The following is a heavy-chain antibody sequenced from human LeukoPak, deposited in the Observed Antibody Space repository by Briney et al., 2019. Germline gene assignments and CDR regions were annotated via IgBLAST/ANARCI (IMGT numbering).Heavy chain of an antibody. CDR3: ARMGRLDY. CDR1: GFTFSDYW. J-gene: IGHJ4*02. V-gene: IGHV3-7*01. D-gene: IGHD1-26*01. CDR2: IKQDGSEK. Sequence: GGSLRLSCAASGFTFSDYWMSWVRQAPGKGLEWVAKIKQDGSEKYYVDSVKGRFTISRGNAKNSLYLQMNSLRAEDSAVYYCARMGRLDYWGQGTLVTVSS.